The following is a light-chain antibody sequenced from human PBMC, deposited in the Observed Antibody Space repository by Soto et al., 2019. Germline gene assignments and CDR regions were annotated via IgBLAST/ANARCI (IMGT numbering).Light chain of an antibody. Sequence: EIVLTQSPGTLSLSPGERVTLSCRASQSVSSSYLAWYQQKPGQAPRLLIYGASSRATGIPDRFSGSGSGTDFTLTVSRLEPGDFGVYYCQQFGSSPLYPFGQGTKLEIK. CDR3: QQFGSSPLYP. J-gene: IGKJ2*01. CDR1: QSVSSSY. CDR2: GAS. V-gene: IGKV3-20*01.